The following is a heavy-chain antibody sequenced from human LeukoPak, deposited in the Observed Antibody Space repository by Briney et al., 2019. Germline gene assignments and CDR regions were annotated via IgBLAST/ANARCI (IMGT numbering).Heavy chain of an antibody. J-gene: IGHJ4*02. CDR1: GFTFSSYA. CDR3: AKGVGLVRGVITPFDY. CDR2: ISGSGGST. V-gene: IGHV3-23*01. D-gene: IGHD3-10*01. Sequence: PGGSPRLSCAASGFTFSSYAMSWVRQAPGKGLEWVSAISGSGGSTYYADSVKGRFTISRDNSKNTLYLQMNSLRAEDTAVYYCAKGVGLVRGVITPFDYWGQGTLVTVSS.